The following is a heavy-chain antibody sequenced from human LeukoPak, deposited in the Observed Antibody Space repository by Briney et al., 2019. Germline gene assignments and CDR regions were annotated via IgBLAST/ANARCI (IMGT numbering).Heavy chain of an antibody. D-gene: IGHD3-16*01. V-gene: IGHV4-61*02. Sequence: SETLSLTCTVSGVSIGSTHYYWGWIRQPAAKGLEWIGRVYFSGSTNYNPSLKGRVTISVDTSKNQFSLSLMSVTAADTAVYYCVKDGGHTALDPWGQGTQVTVSS. J-gene: IGHJ5*02. CDR2: VYFSGST. CDR1: GVSIGSTHYY. CDR3: VKDGGHTALDP.